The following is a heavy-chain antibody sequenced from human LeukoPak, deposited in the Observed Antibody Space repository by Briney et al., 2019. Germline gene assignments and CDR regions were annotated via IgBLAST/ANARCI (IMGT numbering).Heavy chain of an antibody. CDR3: ARGLLTGYSSSWHGGAFDI. Sequence: PSETLSLTCAVYGGSSSGYYWSWIRQPPGKGLEWIGEINHSGSTNYNPSLKSRVTISVDTSKNQFSLKLSSVTAADTAVYYCARGLLTGYSSSWHGGAFDIWGQGTMVTVSS. CDR2: INHSGST. CDR1: GGSSSGYY. D-gene: IGHD6-13*01. J-gene: IGHJ3*02. V-gene: IGHV4-34*01.